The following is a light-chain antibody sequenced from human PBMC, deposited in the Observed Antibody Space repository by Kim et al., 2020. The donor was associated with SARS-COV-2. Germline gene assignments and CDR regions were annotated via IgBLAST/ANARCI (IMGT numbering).Light chain of an antibody. CDR2: DAS. J-gene: IGKJ4*01. CDR1: RTVGGN. Sequence: GSLGERVTLSCRAGRTVGGNLAWYQQRPGQAPRLLIYDASTRATDVPARFSGSGSGTEFTLTISSLQSEDFAVYYCQQFNNWPLTFGGGTKVDIK. V-gene: IGKV3-15*01. CDR3: QQFNNWPLT.